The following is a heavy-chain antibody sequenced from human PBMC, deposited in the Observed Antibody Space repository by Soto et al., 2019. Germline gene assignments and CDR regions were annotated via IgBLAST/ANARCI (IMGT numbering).Heavy chain of an antibody. Sequence: EVQLLESGGGLVQPGGSLRLSCASSGFTFSSYGMTWVRRPPGKGLEWVSAISGSGAATYYADSVQGRFTISRDHSNITLYLQMNSLRAEDAAVYSCAKVLYGVVSYFDSWGHGALVTVSS. D-gene: IGHD3-3*01. CDR2: ISGSGAAT. CDR1: GFTFSSYG. V-gene: IGHV3-23*01. CDR3: AKVLYGVVSYFDS. J-gene: IGHJ4*01.